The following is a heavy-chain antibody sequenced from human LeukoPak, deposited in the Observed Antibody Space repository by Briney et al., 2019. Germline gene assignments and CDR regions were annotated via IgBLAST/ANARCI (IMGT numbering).Heavy chain of an antibody. Sequence: SETLSLTCTVSGGSISSYYWGWIRQPPGKGLEWIGYIYYSGSTNYNPSLKSRVTISVDTSKNQSSPKLSSVTAADTAVYYCASWGYYYDRRGYNDYWGQGTLVTVSS. CDR2: IYYSGST. CDR3: ASWGYYYDRRGYNDY. V-gene: IGHV4-59*01. CDR1: GGSISSYY. D-gene: IGHD3-22*01. J-gene: IGHJ4*02.